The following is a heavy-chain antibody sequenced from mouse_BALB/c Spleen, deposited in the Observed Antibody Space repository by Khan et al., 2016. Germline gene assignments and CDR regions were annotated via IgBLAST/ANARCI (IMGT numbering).Heavy chain of an antibody. CDR3: ARSPYDYDLGLAY. J-gene: IGHJ3*01. V-gene: IGHV14-3*02. Sequence: VQLQQSGAELVKPGASVKLSCTASGFNFKDTYMHWVKQRPEQGLEWIGRIDTATGNTKYAPNFQGKSTISADTSSNTAYLQLNSLTSEDTAVYYCARSPYDYDLGLAYWGQGTLVTVSA. CDR1: GFNFKDTY. CDR2: IDTATGNT. D-gene: IGHD2-4*01.